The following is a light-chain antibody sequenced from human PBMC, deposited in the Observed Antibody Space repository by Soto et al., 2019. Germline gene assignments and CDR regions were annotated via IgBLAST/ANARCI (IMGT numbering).Light chain of an antibody. CDR2: GAS. CDR1: QSLRSN. Sequence: EIVMTQSPPTLSVSPGDGATLACRASQSLRSNLAWYQQKPGQAPRLLIYGASTRATGIPARFSGSGSGTDFTLNISGLQSEDSAVYYCQQYGYWPRTFGQGTKVEI. CDR3: QQYGYWPRT. V-gene: IGKV3-15*01. J-gene: IGKJ1*01.